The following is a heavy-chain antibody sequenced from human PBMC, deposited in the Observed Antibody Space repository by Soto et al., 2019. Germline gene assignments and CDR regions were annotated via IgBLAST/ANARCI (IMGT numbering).Heavy chain of an antibody. CDR2: INPATGAA. D-gene: IGHD3-3*01. Sequence: QLHLVQSGAVVKKPGASVTVSCSASGYPVTAYYMHWVRQAPGRGLEWMGGINPATGAAKYTQTFQGRVPMTRDTATSKVFMELSGLTSEDPAVFYCARGGGVGVAGSAAFDMWGQGTLVTVSS. V-gene: IGHV1-2*02. J-gene: IGHJ3*02. CDR1: GYPVTAYY. CDR3: ARGGGVGVAGSAAFDM.